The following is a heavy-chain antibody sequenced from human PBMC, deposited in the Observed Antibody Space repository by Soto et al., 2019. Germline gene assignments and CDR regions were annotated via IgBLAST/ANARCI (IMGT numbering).Heavy chain of an antibody. CDR2: IYYSAST. Sequence: SETLSLTCTVSGGPINSGNYYWSWIRQHPGKGLEWIGYIYYSASTYYNPSLQSRVTISADTTKSHLSLSLRFVTAADTAVYYCVRGSSSYQLDSWGQGTLVTVSS. CDR1: GGPINSGNYY. D-gene: IGHD6-6*01. V-gene: IGHV4-31*03. CDR3: VRGSSSYQLDS. J-gene: IGHJ4*02.